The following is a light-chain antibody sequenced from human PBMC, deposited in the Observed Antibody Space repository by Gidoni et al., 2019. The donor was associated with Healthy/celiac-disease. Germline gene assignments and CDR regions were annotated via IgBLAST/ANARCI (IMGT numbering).Light chain of an antibody. J-gene: IGKJ3*01. CDR1: QSISSY. CDR3: QQSYTTPST. Sequence: DIQMTQSPSSLSASVGDRVTITCRASQSISSYLNWYQQKPGKAPKLLIYAASSLQSGVPSRFSGSGSWTDFTLTISSLQPEDFATYYCQQSYTTPSTFXPXTKVDIK. CDR2: AAS. V-gene: IGKV1-39*01.